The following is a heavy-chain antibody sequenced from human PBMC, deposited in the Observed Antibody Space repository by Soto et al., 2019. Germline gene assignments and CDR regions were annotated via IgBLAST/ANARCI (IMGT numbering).Heavy chain of an antibody. CDR3: AKDSITIQLWFTLDY. D-gene: IGHD5-18*01. Sequence: GGSLRLSCAASGFTFSSYGMHWVRQAPGKGLEWVAVISYDGSNKYYADSVKGRFTISRDNSKNTLYLQMNSLRAEDTAVYYCAKDSITIQLWFTLDYWGQGTLVTVSS. J-gene: IGHJ4*02. CDR2: ISYDGSNK. CDR1: GFTFSSYG. V-gene: IGHV3-30*18.